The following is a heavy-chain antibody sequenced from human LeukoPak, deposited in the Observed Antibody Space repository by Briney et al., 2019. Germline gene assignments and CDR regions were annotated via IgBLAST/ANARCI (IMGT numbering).Heavy chain of an antibody. CDR3: AKVRGTYSSRYFFDY. D-gene: IGHD6-19*01. J-gene: IGHJ4*02. V-gene: IGHV3-9*01. CDR2: ISWNSGYI. Sequence: GRSLRLSCAASGFTFYNYAMHWVRQAPGKGVEGLSIISWNSGYIGYADSVKGRFTISRDNAKKSLDLQMNSLRAEDTAFYYCAKVRGTYSSRYFFDYWGQGTLVTVSS. CDR1: GFTFYNYA.